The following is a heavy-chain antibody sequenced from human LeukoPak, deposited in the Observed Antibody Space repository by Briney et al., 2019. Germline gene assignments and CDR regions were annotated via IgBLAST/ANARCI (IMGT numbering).Heavy chain of an antibody. D-gene: IGHD3-10*01. V-gene: IGHV3-33*06. CDR1: GFTFSSYG. J-gene: IGHJ4*02. CDR2: IWYDGSNK. CDR3: AKDIGTSGSLDY. Sequence: GRSLRLSCAACGFTFSSYGMHGVRQAPGKGLEWVAVIWYDGSNKYYADSVKGRFTISRDNSKNTLYLQMSSLRAEDTALYYCAKDIGTSGSLDYWGQGTLVTVSS.